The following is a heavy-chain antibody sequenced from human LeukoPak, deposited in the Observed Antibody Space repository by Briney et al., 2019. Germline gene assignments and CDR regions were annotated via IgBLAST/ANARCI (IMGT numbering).Heavy chain of an antibody. Sequence: SETLSLTCTVSGDSITNSYWNWIWQPPGRGLEWIGRISYGGSTNYNPSLKSRVIISRDTSKNQFSLELTSVTAADTAIYYCAKRIIEARENGDSNWLDPWGQGTLVTVSS. CDR3: AKRIIEARENGDSNWLDP. CDR2: ISYGGST. V-gene: IGHV4-59*08. CDR1: GDSITNSY. J-gene: IGHJ5*01. D-gene: IGHD4-17*01.